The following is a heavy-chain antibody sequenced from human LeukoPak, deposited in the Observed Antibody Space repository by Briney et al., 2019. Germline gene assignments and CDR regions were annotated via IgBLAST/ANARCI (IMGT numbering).Heavy chain of an antibody. CDR1: GFTVSSNY. CDR2: IYSGGST. J-gene: IGHJ4*02. CDR3: ATDSPGIAAAGRVY. V-gene: IGHV3-66*02. Sequence: GGYLRLSCAASGFTVSSNYMSWVRQAPGKGLEWVSVIYSGGSTYYADSVKGRFTISRDNSKNTLYLQMNSLRAEDRAVYYCATDSPGIAAAGRVYWGQGTLVTVSS. D-gene: IGHD6-13*01.